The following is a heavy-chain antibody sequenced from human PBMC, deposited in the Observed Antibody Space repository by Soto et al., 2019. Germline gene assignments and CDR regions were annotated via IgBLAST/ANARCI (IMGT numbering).Heavy chain of an antibody. CDR1: GFTFSSYS. CDR2: INSRSSSI. V-gene: IGHV3-21*01. J-gene: IGHJ4*02. D-gene: IGHD3-10*01. Sequence: EVQLVESGGGLVKPGGSLRLSCAASGFTFSSYSMTWVRQAPGKGPEWVSSINSRSSSIYYADSVKGRFTISRDNAKNSLYLQMNSLRAEDTAVYYCARNPSGDYWGQGTLVTVSS. CDR3: ARNPSGDY.